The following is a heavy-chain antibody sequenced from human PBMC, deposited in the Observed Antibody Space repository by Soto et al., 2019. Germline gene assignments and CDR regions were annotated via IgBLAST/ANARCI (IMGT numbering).Heavy chain of an antibody. CDR2: FDPEDGET. Sequence: GASVKVSCKVSGYTLTELSMHWVRQAPGKGLEWMGGFDPEDGETIYAQKFQGRVTMTEDASTDTAYMELSSLRSEDTAVYYCATGASDGYCSGGSCYSDAFDIWGQGAMVTVSS. J-gene: IGHJ3*02. CDR3: ATGASDGYCSGGSCYSDAFDI. CDR1: GYTLTELS. V-gene: IGHV1-24*01. D-gene: IGHD2-15*01.